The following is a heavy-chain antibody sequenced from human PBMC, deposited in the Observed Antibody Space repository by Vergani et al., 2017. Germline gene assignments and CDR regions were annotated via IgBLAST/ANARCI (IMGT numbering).Heavy chain of an antibody. V-gene: IGHV1-18*01. J-gene: IGHJ4*02. D-gene: IGHD3-22*01. CDR3: ARDQYYYDSSGYSGLSY. CDR1: GYTFTSYG. CDR2: ISAYNGNT. Sequence: QVQLVQSGAEVKKPGASVKVSCKASGYTFTSYGISWVRQAPGQGLEWMGWISAYNGNTNYAQKLQGRVTMTTDTSTSTAYMELRSLRSDDTAVYYCARDQYYYDSSGYSGLSYWGQGTLVTVSS.